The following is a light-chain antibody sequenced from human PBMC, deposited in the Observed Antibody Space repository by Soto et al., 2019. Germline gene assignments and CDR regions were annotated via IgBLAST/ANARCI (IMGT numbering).Light chain of an antibody. CDR3: QQYNSYS. Sequence: AIRMTQSPSSFSASTGDRVTITCRASQGISSYLAWYQQKPGTAPKVLIYHASNLQSGVPSRFSGSGSGTEFTLTISSLQPDDFATCYCQQYNSYSFGQGTKVDIK. CDR2: HAS. J-gene: IGKJ1*01. V-gene: IGKV1-8*01. CDR1: QGISSY.